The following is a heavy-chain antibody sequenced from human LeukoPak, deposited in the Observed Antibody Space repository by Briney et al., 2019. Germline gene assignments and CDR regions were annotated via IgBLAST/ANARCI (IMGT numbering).Heavy chain of an antibody. J-gene: IGHJ5*02. CDR2: INHSGST. Sequence: TSETLSLTCAVYGGSFSGYYGSWIRQPPGKGLEWIGEINHSGSTNYNPSLKSRVTISVDTSKNQFSLKLSSVTAADTAVYYCATRVGRKSYSPSAVVRWFDPWGQGTLVTVSS. V-gene: IGHV4-34*01. CDR1: GGSFSGYY. D-gene: IGHD6-13*01. CDR3: ATRVGRKSYSPSAVVRWFDP.